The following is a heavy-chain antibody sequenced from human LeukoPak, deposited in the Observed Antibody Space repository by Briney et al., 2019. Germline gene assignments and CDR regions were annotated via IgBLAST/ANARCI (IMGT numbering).Heavy chain of an antibody. D-gene: IGHD4-11*01. CDR2: INPSSGAT. Sequence: ASVKVSCKASGYTFTDYYVHWVRQAPGQGLEWMGWINPSSGATNYAQAFQGRVTLTRVTSISTAYMEVSRLTSDDTAVYYCASVYSPYDLCQLDYWGQGTLVTVSS. V-gene: IGHV1-2*02. CDR3: ASVYSPYDLCQLDY. CDR1: GYTFTDYY. J-gene: IGHJ4*02.